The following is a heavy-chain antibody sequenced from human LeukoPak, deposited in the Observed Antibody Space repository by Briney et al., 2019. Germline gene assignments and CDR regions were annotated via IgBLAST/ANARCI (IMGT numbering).Heavy chain of an antibody. CDR1: GLSFGNNW. CDR2: IKQDGSEK. Sequence: GGSLRLSCVASGLSFGNNWMDWVRQAPGKGLEWVGNIKQDGSEKYYVDSVKGRFTISRDNAKYSLYLDMNSLRVEDTAIYYCTRDFDPWGQGTLVTVSS. V-gene: IGHV3-7*01. CDR3: TRDFDP. J-gene: IGHJ5*02.